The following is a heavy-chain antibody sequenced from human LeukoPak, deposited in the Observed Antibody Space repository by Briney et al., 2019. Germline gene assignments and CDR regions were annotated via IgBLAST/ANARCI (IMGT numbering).Heavy chain of an antibody. Sequence: SETLSLTCTVSGGSISSSSYYWGWIRQPPGKGLEWIGSIYYSGSTYYNPSLKRRVTISVDTSKNLFSLKLSSVTAADTAVYYCARHLLTATRYNWFDPCGQGTPVTVSS. D-gene: IGHD1-14*01. V-gene: IGHV4-39*01. CDR1: GGSISSSSYY. CDR2: IYYSGST. J-gene: IGHJ5*02. CDR3: ARHLLTATRYNWFDP.